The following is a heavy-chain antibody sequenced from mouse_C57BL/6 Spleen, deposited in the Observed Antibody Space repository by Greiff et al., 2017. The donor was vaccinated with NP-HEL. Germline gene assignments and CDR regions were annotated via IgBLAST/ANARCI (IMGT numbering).Heavy chain of an antibody. V-gene: IGHV3-1*01. CDR1: GYSITSGYD. CDR3: ARDDGSSLYWYFDV. Sequence: VQLQQSGPGMVKPSQSLSLTCTVTGYSITSGYDWHWIRHFPGNKLEWMGYISYSGSTNYNPSLKSRISITHDTSKNHFFLKLNSVTTEDTATYYCARDDGSSLYWYFDVWGTGTTVTVSS. J-gene: IGHJ1*03. CDR2: ISYSGST. D-gene: IGHD1-1*01.